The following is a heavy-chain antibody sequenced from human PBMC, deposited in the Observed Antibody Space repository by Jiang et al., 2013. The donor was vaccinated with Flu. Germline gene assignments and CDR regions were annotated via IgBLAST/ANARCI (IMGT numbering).Heavy chain of an antibody. J-gene: IGHJ3*02. V-gene: IGHV3-23*04. D-gene: IGHD4-17*01. Sequence: VQLVESGGDLVQPGVSLRLSCAASGFKFSSYAMTWVRQAPGKGLEWVAAISGSGSRTKYGDSVKGRFTISRDNSQNTLYLQMDSLTADDTAAYYCAKDPNGDYIGAFDMWGQGTMVTVSS. CDR2: ISGSGSRT. CDR1: GFKFSSYA. CDR3: AKDPNGDYIGAFDM.